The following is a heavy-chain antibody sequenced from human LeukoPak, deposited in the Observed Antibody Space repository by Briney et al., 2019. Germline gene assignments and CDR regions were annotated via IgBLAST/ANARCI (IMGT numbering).Heavy chain of an antibody. CDR2: INTDKGDK. J-gene: IGHJ6*02. CDR3: ARAGLSRYFDWSSPSGYYYGMDV. Sequence: ASVKVSCKASGYTFAAYGISWVRQAPGQGLEWMGWINTDKGDKKYAQNPQGRVTMTTDTSTSTAYMDLRSLRSDDTAVYYCARAGLSRYFDWSSPSGYYYGMDVWGQGTTVTVSS. CDR1: GYTFAAYG. V-gene: IGHV1-18*01. D-gene: IGHD3-9*01.